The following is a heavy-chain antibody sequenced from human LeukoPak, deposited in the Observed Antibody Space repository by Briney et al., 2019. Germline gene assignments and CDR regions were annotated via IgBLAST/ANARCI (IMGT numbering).Heavy chain of an antibody. V-gene: IGHV4-39*07. CDR1: GGSISSSSYY. D-gene: IGHD3-10*01. CDR2: IYYSGST. J-gene: IGHJ3*02. CDR3: ARDRSGGAFDI. Sequence: NPSETLSVTCTVSGGSISSSSYYWGWIRQPPGKGLEWIGSIYYSGSTYYNPSLKSRVTISVDTSKNQFSLKLSSVTAADTAVYYCARDRSGGAFDIWGQGTMVTVSS.